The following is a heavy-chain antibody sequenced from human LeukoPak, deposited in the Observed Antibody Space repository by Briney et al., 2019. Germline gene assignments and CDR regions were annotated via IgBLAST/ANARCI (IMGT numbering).Heavy chain of an antibody. D-gene: IGHD2-8*01. Sequence: SETLSLTCAVYGGSFSGYYWSWIRQPPGKGLEWIGEINHSGSTNYNPSLKSRVTISVDTSKNQFSLRLTSVTAADTAVYYCARHLGYCTNGVCYERNWFDPWGQGTLVTVSS. CDR1: GGSFSGYY. V-gene: IGHV4-34*01. CDR2: INHSGST. J-gene: IGHJ5*02. CDR3: ARHLGYCTNGVCYERNWFDP.